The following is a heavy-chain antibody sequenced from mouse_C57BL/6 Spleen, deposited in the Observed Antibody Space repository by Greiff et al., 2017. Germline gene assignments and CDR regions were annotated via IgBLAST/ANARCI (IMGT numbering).Heavy chain of an antibody. CDR3: ARDDYDGFFAY. CDR2: IDPSDSET. CDR1: GYTFTSYW. Sequence: QVQLQQPGAELVRPGSSVKLSCKASGYTFTSYWMHWVKQRPIQGLEWIGNIDPSDSETHYNQKFKDKATLTVDKSSSTAYMQLSSLTSEDSAVYYCARDDYDGFFAYWGQGTLVTVSA. V-gene: IGHV1-52*01. D-gene: IGHD2-4*01. J-gene: IGHJ3*01.